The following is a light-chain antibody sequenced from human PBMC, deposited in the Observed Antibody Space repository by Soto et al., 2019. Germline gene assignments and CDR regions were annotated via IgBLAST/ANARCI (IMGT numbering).Light chain of an antibody. CDR1: QSISSS. Sequence: DIQMTQSPSSLSASVGDRVTITCRASQSISSSLNWSQQKPGKAPKLLIYAASSLQSGVPSRFSGSGSGTDFTLTISSLQPEDFATYYWQQSYSTPITFGHGTRLEIK. V-gene: IGKV1-39*01. CDR2: AAS. J-gene: IGKJ5*01. CDR3: QQSYSTPIT.